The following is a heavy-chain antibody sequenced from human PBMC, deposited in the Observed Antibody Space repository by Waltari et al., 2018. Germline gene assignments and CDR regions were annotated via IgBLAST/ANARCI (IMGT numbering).Heavy chain of an antibody. CDR2: MNPDSGNT. D-gene: IGHD6-13*01. CDR1: GYNFTNYA. V-gene: IGHV1-8*01. Sequence: QVQLVQSGAKVKKPGASVKVSCKASGYNFTNYAISWGRQAAGQGLEWMGWMNPDSGNTGYAQRIQGRVTMTRNTSISTAYMELSSLRSEDTAVYYCARARAAAGTGWFDPWGQGTLVTVSS. J-gene: IGHJ5*02. CDR3: ARARAAAGTGWFDP.